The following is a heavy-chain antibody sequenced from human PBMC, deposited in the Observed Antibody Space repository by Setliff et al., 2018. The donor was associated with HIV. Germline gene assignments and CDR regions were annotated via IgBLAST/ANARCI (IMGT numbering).Heavy chain of an antibody. Sequence: SETLSLTCSVSGDSISNSAYFWGWIRQPSGKGLEYIGSIYYNGDTYYNPSLKSRVTISVDTSKNQFSLKLSSVTAADTAVYYCARAGAATRKAFDIWGQGTMVTVSS. D-gene: IGHD2-15*01. V-gene: IGHV4-39*07. CDR3: ARAGAATRKAFDI. J-gene: IGHJ3*02. CDR2: IYYNGDT. CDR1: GDSISNSAYF.